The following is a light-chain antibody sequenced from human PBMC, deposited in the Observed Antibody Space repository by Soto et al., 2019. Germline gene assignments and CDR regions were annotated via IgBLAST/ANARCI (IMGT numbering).Light chain of an antibody. CDR2: GAS. CDR3: QHYAYPPQT. V-gene: IGKV3-20*01. J-gene: IGKJ1*01. Sequence: EIVLTQSPGTPSLSPGERATLSCRASQSVNNNWLAWYQQKPGQAPTLLIYGASSRATSISDRFSGSGSGTDFTLTISRMEAEDSAVYYCQHYAYPPQTFGQGTKVEIK. CDR1: QSVNNNW.